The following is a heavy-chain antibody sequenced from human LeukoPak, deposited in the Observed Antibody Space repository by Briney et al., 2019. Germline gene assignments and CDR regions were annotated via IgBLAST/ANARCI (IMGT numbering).Heavy chain of an antibody. J-gene: IGHJ4*02. CDR1: GFTFSSYW. CDR3: SRGEGDDY. V-gene: IGHV3-7*01. CDR2: IYGDESEK. Sequence: GGSLRLSCAASGFTFSSYWMSWVRQAPGKWLEWVANIYGDESEKYYVDSVKARFTISRDNAKNSLYLQMNSLRVDNTAIYYCSRGEGDDYWGQGTLVTVSS. D-gene: IGHD3-10*01.